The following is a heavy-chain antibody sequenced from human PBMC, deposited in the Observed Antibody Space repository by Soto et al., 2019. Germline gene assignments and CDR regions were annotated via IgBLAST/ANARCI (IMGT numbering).Heavy chain of an antibody. Sequence: QVQLVQSGAEVKKPGSSVKVSCKASGGTFSSYAISWVRQAPGQGLEWMGGIIPIFGTANCAQKFQVRVTITADESTSTAYMELSSIRSEDTAVYYCARVSGYCTNGVCYGAYYYYGMDVWGQGTTVTVSS. D-gene: IGHD2-8*01. CDR2: IIPIFGTA. CDR3: ARVSGYCTNGVCYGAYYYYGMDV. V-gene: IGHV1-69*01. J-gene: IGHJ6*02. CDR1: GGTFSSYA.